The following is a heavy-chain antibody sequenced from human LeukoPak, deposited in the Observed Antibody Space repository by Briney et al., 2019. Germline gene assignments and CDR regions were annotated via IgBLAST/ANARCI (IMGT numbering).Heavy chain of an antibody. V-gene: IGHV4-34*01. Sequence: PSETLSLTCAVYGGSFSGYYWSWIRQPPGKGLEWIGEINHSGSTNYNPSLKSRVTISVDTSKNQFSLKLSSVTAADTAVYYCARQWVAVARPGYYYYMDVWGKGITVTISS. D-gene: IGHD6-19*01. CDR1: GGSFSGYY. CDR2: INHSGST. CDR3: ARQWVAVARPGYYYYMDV. J-gene: IGHJ6*03.